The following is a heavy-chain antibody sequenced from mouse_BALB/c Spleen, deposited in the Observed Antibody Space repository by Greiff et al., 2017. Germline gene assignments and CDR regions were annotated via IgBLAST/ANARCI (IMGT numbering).Heavy chain of an antibody. D-gene: IGHD3-3*01. Sequence: QLQQSGAELAKPGASVKMSCKASGYTFTSYWMHWVKQRPGQGLEWIGYINPSTGYTEYNQKFKDKATLTADKSSSTAYMQLSSLTSEDSAVYYCARSPKAMDYWGQGTSVTVSS. CDR1: GYTFTSYW. CDR3: ARSPKAMDY. J-gene: IGHJ4*01. CDR2: INPSTGYT. V-gene: IGHV1-7*01.